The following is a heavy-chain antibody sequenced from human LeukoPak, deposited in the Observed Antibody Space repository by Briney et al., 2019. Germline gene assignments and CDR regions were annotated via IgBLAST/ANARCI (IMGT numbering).Heavy chain of an antibody. Sequence: GGSLRLSCAASGFTFGSYGMHWVRQAPGKGLEWVAVMWYDGTNKYADSVKGRFTVSRDNSKNTLYLQMNSLRAEDTAVYYCARDPCSGGSCYSAYWGQGTLVTVSS. D-gene: IGHD2-15*01. V-gene: IGHV3-33*01. CDR1: GFTFGSYG. CDR3: ARDPCSGGSCYSAY. J-gene: IGHJ4*02. CDR2: MWYDGTNK.